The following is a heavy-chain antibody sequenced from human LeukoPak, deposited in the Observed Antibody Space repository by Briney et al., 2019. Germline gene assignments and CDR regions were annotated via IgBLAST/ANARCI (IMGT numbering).Heavy chain of an antibody. V-gene: IGHV1-2*02. Sequence: GSSVKVSCKASGGTFSSYAISWVRQAPGQGLEWMGWINPNSGGTNYAQKFQGRVTMTRDTSISTAYMELSRLRSDDTAVYYCARGDTAMVLYDYWGQGTLVTVSS. D-gene: IGHD5-18*01. J-gene: IGHJ4*02. CDR1: GGTFSSYA. CDR3: ARGDTAMVLYDY. CDR2: INPNSGGT.